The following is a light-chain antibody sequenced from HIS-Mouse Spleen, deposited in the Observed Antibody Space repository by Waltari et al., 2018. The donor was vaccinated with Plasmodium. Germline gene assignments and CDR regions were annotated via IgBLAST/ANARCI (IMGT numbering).Light chain of an antibody. V-gene: IGLV3-1*01. CDR2: QDS. CDR1: KLGYKY. J-gene: IGLJ2*01. CDR3: QAWDSSTVV. Sequence: SYELTQPPSVSVSPGQTASITCSGDKLGYKYACWYQQKPGQSPVLVIYQDSKRPSGIPELFPGSNSGNTATLTISGTQAMDEADYYCQAWDSSTVVFGGGTKLTVL.